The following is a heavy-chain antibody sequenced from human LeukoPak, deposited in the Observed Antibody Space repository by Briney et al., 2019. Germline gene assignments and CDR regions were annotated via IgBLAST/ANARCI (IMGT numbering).Heavy chain of an antibody. CDR1: GFTFSDYE. D-gene: IGHD2-15*01. V-gene: IGHV3-48*03. J-gene: IGHJ1*01. CDR2: ISSSGRRI. Sequence: GGSLRLSCAASGFTFSDYEMNWVRQAPGKGLEWVSYISSSGRRIYYADSVKGRFTTSRDNAKNSLYLQMNSLRVDDTAIYYCARGPRDPTEYCSRGTCSPTYEVWGQGTLVTVSS. CDR3: ARGPRDPTEYCSRGTCSPTYEV.